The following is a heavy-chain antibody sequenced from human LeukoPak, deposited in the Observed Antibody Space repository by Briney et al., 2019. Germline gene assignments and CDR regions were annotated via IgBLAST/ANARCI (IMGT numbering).Heavy chain of an antibody. D-gene: IGHD4-17*01. CDR1: GASISTRSNY. V-gene: IGHV4-39*01. CDR3: VRDYGDYARQYYYGMDV. J-gene: IGHJ6*02. CDR2: IYYSGST. Sequence: SETLSLTCTVSGASISTRSNYWGWIRQPPGKGLEWIGSIYYSGSTYFNPSLQSRVTLSVDTSNSQFSLKLNSVTAADTAVYYCVRDYGDYARQYYYGMDVWGQGTTVTVSS.